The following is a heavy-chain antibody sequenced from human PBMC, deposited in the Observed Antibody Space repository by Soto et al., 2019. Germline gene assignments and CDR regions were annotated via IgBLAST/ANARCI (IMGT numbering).Heavy chain of an antibody. V-gene: IGHV5-51*01. J-gene: IGHJ6*02. CDR3: ARQANCSSTSCYVYYYCGMDV. D-gene: IGHD2-2*01. Sequence: GESLKISCKGSGYSFTSYWIGWVRQMPGKGLEWMGIIYPGDSDTRYSPSFQGQVTISADKSISTAYLQWSSLKASDTAMYYCARQANCSSTSCYVYYYCGMDVWGQGTTVTVSS. CDR2: IYPGDSDT. CDR1: GYSFTSYW.